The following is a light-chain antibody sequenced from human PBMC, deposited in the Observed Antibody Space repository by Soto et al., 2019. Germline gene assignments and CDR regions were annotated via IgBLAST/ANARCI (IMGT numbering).Light chain of an antibody. CDR1: QSVSRH. J-gene: IGKJ3*01. CDR2: GAS. CDR3: QQYNNWVT. V-gene: IGKV3D-15*01. Sequence: EVVLTQSPATLSLSPGERATLSCRASQSVSRHLAWYQQKPGQAPRLLIYGASSRATGIPDRFSGSGSGTEFTLTISSLQSEDFAVYYCQQYNNWVTFGPGTKVDI.